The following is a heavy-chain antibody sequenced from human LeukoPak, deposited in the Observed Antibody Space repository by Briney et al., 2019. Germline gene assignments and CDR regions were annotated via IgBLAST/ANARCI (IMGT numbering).Heavy chain of an antibody. Sequence: GRSLRLPCAASGFTFSSYSMNWVRQAPGKGLEWVSSISSSSSYIYYADSVKGRFTISRDNAKNSLYLQMNSLRAEDTAVYYCARGFGSSWYNWFDPWGQGTLVTVSS. V-gene: IGHV3-21*01. J-gene: IGHJ5*02. CDR1: GFTFSSYS. D-gene: IGHD6-13*01. CDR2: ISSSSSYI. CDR3: ARGFGSSWYNWFDP.